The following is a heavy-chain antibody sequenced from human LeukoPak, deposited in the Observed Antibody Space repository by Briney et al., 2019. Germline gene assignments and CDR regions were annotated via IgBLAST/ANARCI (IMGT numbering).Heavy chain of an antibody. CDR3: AKEGGLGEQQLDWRNNWFDP. J-gene: IGHJ5*02. D-gene: IGHD6-13*01. V-gene: IGHV4-59*01. CDR2: IYYSGST. CDR1: GFTFSSYW. Sequence: GSLRLSCAASGFTFSSYWMSWIRQPPGKGLEWIGYIYYSGSTNYNPSLKSRVTISVDTSKNQFSLKLSSVTAADTAVYYCAKEGGLGEQQLDWRNNWFDPWGQGTLVTVSS.